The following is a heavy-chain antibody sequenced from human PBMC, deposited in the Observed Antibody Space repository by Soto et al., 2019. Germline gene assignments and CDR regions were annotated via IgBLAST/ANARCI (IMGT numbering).Heavy chain of an antibody. CDR1: GFTFSSYG. D-gene: IGHD5-12*01. J-gene: IGHJ4*02. Sequence: HPGGSLRLSCAASGFTFSSYGMHWVRQAPGKGLEWVAVISYDGSNKYYADSVKGRFTISRDNSKNTLYLQMNSLRAEDTAVYYCAKLYGGPFDYWGQGTLVTVSS. CDR3: AKLYGGPFDY. V-gene: IGHV3-30*18. CDR2: ISYDGSNK.